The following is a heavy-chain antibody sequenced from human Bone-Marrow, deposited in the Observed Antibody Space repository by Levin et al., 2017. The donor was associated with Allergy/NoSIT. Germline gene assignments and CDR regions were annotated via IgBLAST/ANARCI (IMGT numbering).Heavy chain of an antibody. CDR2: IKHDGTEH. D-gene: IGHD1-1*01. V-gene: IGHV3-7*01. J-gene: IGHJ3*01. CDR3: VFTTL. CDR1: GFTFSNYW. Sequence: AGGSLRLSCVASGFTFSNYWMYWVRQAPGKGLEWVANIKHDGTEHYCVDSVKGRFTISRDNARNSVFLQMNSLRADDTAVYYCVFTTLRGQGTMVTVSS.